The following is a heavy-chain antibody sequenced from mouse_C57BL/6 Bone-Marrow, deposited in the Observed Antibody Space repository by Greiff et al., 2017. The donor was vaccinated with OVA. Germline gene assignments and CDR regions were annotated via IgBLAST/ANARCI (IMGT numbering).Heavy chain of an antibody. CDR2: IYPGSGSI. CDR1: GYTFTSYW. D-gene: IGHD2-4*01. CDR3: AREGYDYDVKAY. V-gene: IGHV1-55*01. J-gene: IGHJ3*01. Sequence: QVQLQQPGAELVKPGASVKMSCKASGYTFTSYWITWVKQRPGQGLEWIGDIYPGSGSINYNEKFKSKATLTVDTSSSTAYMQLSSLTSEDSAVYYSAREGYDYDVKAYWGRGTLVTVSA.